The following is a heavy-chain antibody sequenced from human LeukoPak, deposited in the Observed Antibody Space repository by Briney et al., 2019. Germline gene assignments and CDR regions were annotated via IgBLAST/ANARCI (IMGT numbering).Heavy chain of an antibody. CDR2: IYTSGST. Sequence: PSETLSLTCTVSGGSISSYYWSWIRQPAGKGLEWIGRIYTSGSTNYNPSLKSRVTMSVDTSKNQFSLKLSSVTAADTAVYYCARDGDDYGDQGWFDPWGQGTLVTVSS. CDR3: ARDGDDYGDQGWFDP. V-gene: IGHV4-4*07. CDR1: GGSISSYY. J-gene: IGHJ5*02. D-gene: IGHD4-17*01.